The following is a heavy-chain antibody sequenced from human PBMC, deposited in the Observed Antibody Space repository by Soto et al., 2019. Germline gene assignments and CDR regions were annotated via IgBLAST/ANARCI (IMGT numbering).Heavy chain of an antibody. CDR1: GGSISSYY. CDR2: IYYSGST. V-gene: IGHV4-59*01. CDR3: ARGGTTVVKSHFDY. D-gene: IGHD4-17*01. J-gene: IGHJ4*02. Sequence: SLTCTVSGGSISSYYWSLIRQPPGKGLEWIGYIYYSGSTNYNPSLKSRVTISVDTSKNQFSLKLSSVTAADTAVYYCARGGTTVVKSHFDYWGQGTLVTVSS.